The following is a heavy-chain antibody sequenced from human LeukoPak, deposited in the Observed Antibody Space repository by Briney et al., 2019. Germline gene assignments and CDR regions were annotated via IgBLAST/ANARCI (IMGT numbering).Heavy chain of an antibody. Sequence: PGGSLRLSCAASGFTFSDYYMSWIRQAQGKGLEWDSYISSSGSTIYYADSVKGRFTISRDNAKNSLYLQMNSLRAEDTAVYYCAREDYGGNSYYYYYYMDVWGKGTTVTVSS. D-gene: IGHD4-23*01. CDR1: GFTFSDYY. V-gene: IGHV3-11*01. CDR2: ISSSGSTI. J-gene: IGHJ6*03. CDR3: AREDYGGNSYYYYYYMDV.